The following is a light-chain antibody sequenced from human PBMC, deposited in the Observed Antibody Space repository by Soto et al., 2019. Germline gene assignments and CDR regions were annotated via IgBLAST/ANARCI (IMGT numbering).Light chain of an antibody. CDR3: QQYGSPGT. CDR1: QSVSSY. CDR2: DAS. J-gene: IGKJ1*01. V-gene: IGKV3-20*01. Sequence: EIVLAQAPATLSVSPWEIATLSCRASQSVSSYLAWYQQKPGQAPRLLIYDASNRATGIPDRFSGSGSGTEFTLTISRLEPEDFAVYYCQQYGSPGTFSHGTKVDIK.